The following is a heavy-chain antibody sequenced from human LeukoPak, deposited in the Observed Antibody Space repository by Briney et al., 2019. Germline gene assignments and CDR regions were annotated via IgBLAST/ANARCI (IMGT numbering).Heavy chain of an antibody. CDR2: INPSGGST. J-gene: IGHJ4*02. Sequence: ASVKVSCKASGYTFTSYYMHWVRHAPGQGLEWMGIINPSGGSTSYAQKYQGRVTMTRDTSTSTVYMELSSLRSEDTAVYYCARQEGERLPRYFDYGGQGTLVTVSS. CDR3: ARQEGERLPRYFDY. CDR1: GYTFTSYY. D-gene: IGHD1-26*01. V-gene: IGHV1-46*01.